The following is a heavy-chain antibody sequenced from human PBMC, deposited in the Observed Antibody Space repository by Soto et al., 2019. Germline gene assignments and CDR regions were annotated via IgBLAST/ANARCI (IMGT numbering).Heavy chain of an antibody. CDR2: IYPGDSDT. CDR3: ARALNPYYYDSSGYPGD. D-gene: IGHD3-22*01. CDR1: YRCACYG. Sequence: YRCACYGCGCMLQMPGKGLEWMGIIYPGDSDTRYSPSFQGQVTISADKSISTAYLQWSSLKASDTAMYYCARALNPYYYDSSGYPGDWGQGTLVT. J-gene: IGHJ1*01. V-gene: IGHV5-51*01.